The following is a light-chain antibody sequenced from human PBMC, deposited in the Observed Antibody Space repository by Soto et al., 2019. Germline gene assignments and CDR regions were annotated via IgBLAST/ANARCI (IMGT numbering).Light chain of an antibody. CDR2: KAS. V-gene: IGKV1-5*03. Sequence: DIQMTQSPSTLSASVGDIVTITCRASHSVSTWLAWYQQKPGKAPRLLIQKASTLESGVPSRFSGSGFGTEFTLNISSLQPDDFATYYCQQYNTYPTWTFGQGTKVEIK. CDR3: QQYNTYPTWT. CDR1: HSVSTW. J-gene: IGKJ1*01.